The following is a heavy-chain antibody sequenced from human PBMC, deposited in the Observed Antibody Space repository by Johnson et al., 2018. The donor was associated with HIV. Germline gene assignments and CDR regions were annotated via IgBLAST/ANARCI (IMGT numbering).Heavy chain of an antibody. Sequence: VQLVESGGGLVQPGRSLRLSCAASGFTFDDYAMHWVRQAQGKGLEWVSGINLSGGTTGYADSVKGRFTISRDNTKNSLYLQMNSLRAEDTALYYCAREGGIVAAQGDAFDIWGQGTMVTVSS. V-gene: IGHV3-9*01. J-gene: IGHJ3*02. CDR1: GFTFDDYA. D-gene: IGHD1-26*01. CDR3: AREGGIVAAQGDAFDI. CDR2: INLSGGTT.